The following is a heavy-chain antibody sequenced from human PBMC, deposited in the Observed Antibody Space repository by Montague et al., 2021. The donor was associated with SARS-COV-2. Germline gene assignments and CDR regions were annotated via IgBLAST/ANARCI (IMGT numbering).Heavy chain of an antibody. CDR3: ATQEDPSGWIPGPFDF. D-gene: IGHD6-19*01. CDR1: GGSTSSSSYY. J-gene: IGHJ4*02. CDR2: IYYRGST. Sequence: SETLSLTCTVSGGSTSSSSYYWAWIRQPPGKGLEWIGGIYYRGSTYYNPSLKSRVFISVDTSKNQLSLTLTSVTAADTAVYYCATQEDPSGWIPGPFDFWGQGTLLSVSS. V-gene: IGHV4-39*01.